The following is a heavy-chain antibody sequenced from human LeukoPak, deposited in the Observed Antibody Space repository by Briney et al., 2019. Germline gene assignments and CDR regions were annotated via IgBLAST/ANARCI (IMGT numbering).Heavy chain of an antibody. CDR3: ARGPQWRGDYYYMDV. J-gene: IGHJ6*03. D-gene: IGHD6-19*01. CDR1: GYSFTNFD. CDR2: MNPNSGNK. V-gene: IGHV1-8*01. Sequence: ASVKVSCKASGYSFTNFDVNWVRQATGQGLEWMGWMNPNSGNKGYAQKFQGRVTMTMNTSIPTAYMELSSLRSEDTAVYYCARGPQWRGDYYYMDVWGRGTTVTVSS.